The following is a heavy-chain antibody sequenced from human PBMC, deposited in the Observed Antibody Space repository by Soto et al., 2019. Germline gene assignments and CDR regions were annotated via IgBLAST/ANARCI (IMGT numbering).Heavy chain of an antibody. Sequence: ASVKVSCKASGYTFTSYGISWVRQAPGQGLEWMGWISAYNGNTNYAQKLQGRVTMTTDTSTSTAYMELRSLRSDDTAVYYCARSFIGYDSSGYYLSDYWGQGTLVTVSS. V-gene: IGHV1-18*01. CDR2: ISAYNGNT. J-gene: IGHJ4*02. D-gene: IGHD3-22*01. CDR3: ARSFIGYDSSGYYLSDY. CDR1: GYTFTSYG.